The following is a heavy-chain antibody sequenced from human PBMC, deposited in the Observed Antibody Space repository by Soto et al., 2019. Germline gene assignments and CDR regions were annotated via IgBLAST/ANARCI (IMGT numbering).Heavy chain of an antibody. CDR1: GFTFSSYG. V-gene: IGHV3-33*01. CDR3: ARDPRYSGYDQTYYYYGMDV. J-gene: IGHJ6*02. CDR2: IWYDGSNK. D-gene: IGHD5-12*01. Sequence: QVQLVESGGGVVQPGRSLRLSCAASGFTFSSYGMHWVRQAPGKGLEWVAVIWYDGSNKYYADSVKGRFTISRDNSKNTXYXXMNSLRAEDTAVYYCARDPRYSGYDQTYYYYGMDVWGQGTTVTVSS.